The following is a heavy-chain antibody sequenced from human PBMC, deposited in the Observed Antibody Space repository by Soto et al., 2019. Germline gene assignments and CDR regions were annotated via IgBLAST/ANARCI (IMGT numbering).Heavy chain of an antibody. V-gene: IGHV3-9*01. Sequence: HPGGSLRLSCAASGFTFDDYAMHWVRQAPGKGLEWVSGISWNSGSIGYADSVKGRFTISRDNAKNSLYLQMNSLRAENTALYYCAKESDGPNYDILTGLFDYWGQGTLVTVSS. D-gene: IGHD3-9*01. CDR2: ISWNSGSI. CDR3: AKESDGPNYDILTGLFDY. CDR1: GFTFDDYA. J-gene: IGHJ4*02.